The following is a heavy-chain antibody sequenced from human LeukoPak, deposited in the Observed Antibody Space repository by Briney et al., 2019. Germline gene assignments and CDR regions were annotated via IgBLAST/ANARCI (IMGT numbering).Heavy chain of an antibody. J-gene: IGHJ4*02. CDR1: GGSFSGYY. V-gene: IGHV4-34*01. CDR3: ARGNRYYDFWSGYYTQPLVYYFDY. Sequence: PSETLSLTCAVYGGSFSGYYWSWIRQPPGKGLEWIGEINHSGSTNYNPSLKSRVTISVDTSKNLFSLKLSSVTAADTAVYYCARGNRYYDFWSGYYTQPLVYYFDYWGQGTLVTVSS. D-gene: IGHD3-3*01. CDR2: INHSGST.